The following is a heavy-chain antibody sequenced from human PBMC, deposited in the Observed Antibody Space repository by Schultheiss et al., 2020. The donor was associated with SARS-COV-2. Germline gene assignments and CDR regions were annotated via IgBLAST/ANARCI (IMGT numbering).Heavy chain of an antibody. V-gene: IGHV4-30-2*01. CDR1: GGSISSGGYS. CDR2: IYHSGST. J-gene: IGHJ2*01. Sequence: SETLSLTCAVSGGSISSGGYSWSWIRQPPGKGLEWIGYIYHSGSTYYNPSLKSRVTISVDTSKNQFFLKLSSVTAADTAVYYCARAKGVYWYFDLWGRGTPVTVSS. D-gene: IGHD3-16*01. CDR3: ARAKGVYWYFDL.